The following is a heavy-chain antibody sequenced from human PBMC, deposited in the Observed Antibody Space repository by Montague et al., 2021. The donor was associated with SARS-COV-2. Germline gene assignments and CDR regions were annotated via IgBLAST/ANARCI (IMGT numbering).Heavy chain of an antibody. D-gene: IGHD4-17*01. Sequence: SETLSLTCTVSGGSINSNYWSWIRQPPGKGLEWVGNVNYSGSTNYNPSLKIRVTISVDTSKNQFSLKVSSVTAADAAVYFCARDIEVDGVMDVWGQGTTVSVSS. CDR2: VNYSGST. V-gene: IGHV4-59*01. CDR1: GGSINSNY. CDR3: ARDIEVDGVMDV. J-gene: IGHJ6*02.